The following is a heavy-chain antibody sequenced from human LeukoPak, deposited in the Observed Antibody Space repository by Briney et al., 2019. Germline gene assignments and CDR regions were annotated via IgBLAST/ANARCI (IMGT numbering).Heavy chain of an antibody. CDR3: ARNSIAARPLDY. V-gene: IGHV3-21*01. D-gene: IGHD6-6*01. Sequence: SPGGSLRLSCAASGFTFSSYSMNWVRQAPGKGLEWVSSISSSSSYIYYADSVKGRFTISRDNAKNSLYLQMNSLRAEDTAVYYCARNSIAARPLDYWGQGTLVTVSS. CDR1: GFTFSSYS. CDR2: ISSSSSYI. J-gene: IGHJ4*02.